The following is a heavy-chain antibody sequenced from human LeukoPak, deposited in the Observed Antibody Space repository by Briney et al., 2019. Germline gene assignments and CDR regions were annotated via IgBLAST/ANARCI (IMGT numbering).Heavy chain of an antibody. D-gene: IGHD2-15*01. CDR2: INHSGST. CDR1: GGSFSGYY. Sequence: ASETLSLTCAVYGGSFSGYYWSWIRQPPGKGLEWIGEINHSGSTNYNPSLKSRVTISVDTSKNQFSLKLSSVTAADTAVYYCARGGVAAPGDYWGQGTLVTVSS. CDR3: ARGGVAAPGDY. V-gene: IGHV4-34*01. J-gene: IGHJ4*02.